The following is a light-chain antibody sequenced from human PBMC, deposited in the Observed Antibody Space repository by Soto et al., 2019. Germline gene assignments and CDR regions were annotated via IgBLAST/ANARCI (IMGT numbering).Light chain of an antibody. Sequence: QSALTQPASVSGSPGQSITISCTGTSSDVGGSNYVSWYQQHPGKAPKLMIYDVNNRPSGVSNRFSGSKSGNTASLTISGLQAEDEADYYCCSYTSSSTLDVFGTGTKLTVL. CDR2: DVN. CDR3: CSYTSSSTLDV. J-gene: IGLJ1*01. V-gene: IGLV2-14*01. CDR1: SSDVGGSNY.